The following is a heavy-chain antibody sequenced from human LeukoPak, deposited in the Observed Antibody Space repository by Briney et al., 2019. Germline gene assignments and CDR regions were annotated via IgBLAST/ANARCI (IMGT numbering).Heavy chain of an antibody. Sequence: GASVKVSCKASGYTFSSYGISWVRQAPGQGLEWMGWISAYNGNTNYAQMVQGGVTMTTDTSTSTAYMEARSLRSDDTAMYYCARDVGDIVTIPAAISVPWGQGTLVTVSS. CDR1: GYTFSSYG. CDR2: ISAYNGNT. D-gene: IGHD2-2*01. V-gene: IGHV1-18*01. CDR3: ARDVGDIVTIPAAISVP. J-gene: IGHJ5*02.